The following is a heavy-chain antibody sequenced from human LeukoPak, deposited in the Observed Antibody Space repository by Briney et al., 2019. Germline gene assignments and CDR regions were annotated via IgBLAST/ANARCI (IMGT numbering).Heavy chain of an antibody. CDR2: INHSGST. J-gene: IGHJ1*01. Sequence: PSETLSLTCAVYGVSFSAYYWSWIRQPPGKGLEWIGEINHSGSTNYNPSLKSRVTISVDTSTNQFSLKLSSVTAADTAMYYCARSRGNLYFQHWGQGTLVTVSS. CDR3: ARSRGNLYFQH. CDR1: GVSFSAYY. V-gene: IGHV4-34*01. D-gene: IGHD6-25*01.